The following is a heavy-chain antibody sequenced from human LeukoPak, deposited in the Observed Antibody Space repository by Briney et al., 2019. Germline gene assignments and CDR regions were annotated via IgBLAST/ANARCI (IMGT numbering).Heavy chain of an antibody. CDR2: IYHSGST. J-gene: IGHJ4*02. V-gene: IGHV4-38-2*02. Sequence: SETLSLTCTVSGYSTSSDYYWGWIRQPPGKGLEWIGSIYHSGSTYYNPSLKSRVTISVDTSKNQFSLKLSSVTAADTAVYYCARQTQLFLYDYWGQGTLVTVSS. D-gene: IGHD1-1*01. CDR1: GYSTSSDYY. CDR3: ARQTQLFLYDY.